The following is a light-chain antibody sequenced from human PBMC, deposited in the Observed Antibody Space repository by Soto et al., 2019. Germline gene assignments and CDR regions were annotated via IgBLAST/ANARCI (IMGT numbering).Light chain of an antibody. CDR1: SGDVGGYKF. Sequence: QSALTQPRAVSGAPGQSVTISCTGTSGDVGGYKFVSSYQQHPGKAPKLTIYDASKRPSAVPDRFSGSTSVNSASLTISGLQADDEADYYCCLYIGATTYVFGTGTKVTVL. J-gene: IGLJ1*01. CDR3: CLYIGATTYV. CDR2: DAS. V-gene: IGLV2-11*01.